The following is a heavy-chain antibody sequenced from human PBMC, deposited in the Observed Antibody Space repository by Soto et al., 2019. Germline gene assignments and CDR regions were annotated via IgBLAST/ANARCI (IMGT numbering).Heavy chain of an antibody. V-gene: IGHV3-21*01. CDR1: GFTFSSYS. CDR3: ARTAGTTWGAYYFDY. Sequence: GGSLRLSCAASGFTFSSYSMNWVRQAPGKGLEWVSSISSSSSYIYYADSVKGRFTISRDNAKNSLYLQMNSLRAEDTAVYYCARTAGTTWGAYYFDYWGQGTLVTVSS. J-gene: IGHJ4*02. CDR2: ISSSSSYI. D-gene: IGHD1-7*01.